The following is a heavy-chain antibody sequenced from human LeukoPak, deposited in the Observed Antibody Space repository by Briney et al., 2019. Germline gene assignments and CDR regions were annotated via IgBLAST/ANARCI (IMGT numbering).Heavy chain of an antibody. D-gene: IGHD2-15*01. V-gene: IGHV3-21*01. Sequence: PGGSLRLSCAASGFTFSSYSTNWVRQAPGKGLEWVSSIGSSSSYIYYADSVKGRFTISRDNAKNSLYLQMNSLRAEDTAVYYCARGYCSGGSCRKLDYWGQGTLVTVSS. CDR2: IGSSSSYI. CDR3: ARGYCSGGSCRKLDY. CDR1: GFTFSSYS. J-gene: IGHJ4*02.